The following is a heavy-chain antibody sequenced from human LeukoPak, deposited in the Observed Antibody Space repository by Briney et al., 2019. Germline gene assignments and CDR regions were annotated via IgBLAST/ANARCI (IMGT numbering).Heavy chain of an antibody. D-gene: IGHD1-7*01. CDR2: IIPILGIA. Sequence: SVKVSCKASGGTFSSYAISWVRQAPGQGLEWMGRIIPILGIANYAQEFQGRVTITADKSTSTAYMELSSLRSEDTAVYYCARNGRWNSGSSGYYFDYWGQGTLVTVSS. CDR3: ARNGRWNSGSSGYYFDY. J-gene: IGHJ4*02. CDR1: GGTFSSYA. V-gene: IGHV1-69*04.